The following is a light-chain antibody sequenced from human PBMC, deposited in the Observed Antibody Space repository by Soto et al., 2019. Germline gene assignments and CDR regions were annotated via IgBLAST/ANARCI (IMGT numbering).Light chain of an antibody. CDR3: QQRSNWPLT. CDR2: EAS. CDR1: QSVSNY. J-gene: IGKJ4*01. Sequence: EIVLTQSPATPSMSPGERATLSCPASQSVSNYLAWYQQKPGQAPRLLIYEASNRASGIPARFSGRGSGTDFTLTISSLEPEDFAVYYCQQRSNWPLTFGGGTKVEIK. V-gene: IGKV3-11*01.